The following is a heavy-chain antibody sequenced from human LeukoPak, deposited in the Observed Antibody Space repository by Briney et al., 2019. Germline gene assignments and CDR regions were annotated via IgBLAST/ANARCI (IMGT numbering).Heavy chain of an antibody. CDR2: INQDGSDM. Sequence: GGSLRLSCAASGLIFNTLWMNWVRLTPGKGLEWVAKINQDGSDMYYVDSVKGRFFVSRDNARNLVYLQMNSLRVDDTAVYYCARDFPGIGRGTFDFWGQGTIIIVSS. J-gene: IGHJ3*01. V-gene: IGHV3-7*03. D-gene: IGHD3-10*01. CDR3: ARDFPGIGRGTFDF. CDR1: GLIFNTLW.